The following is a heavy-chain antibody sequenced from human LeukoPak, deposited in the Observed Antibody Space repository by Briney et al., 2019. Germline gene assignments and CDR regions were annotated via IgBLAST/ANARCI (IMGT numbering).Heavy chain of an antibody. CDR3: TKDSDFLFSGRVGIFDY. Sequence: PGGSLRLSCAASGFNFSSYGMHWVRQAPGKGLEWVAVISSDGSNKDHADSVKGRFTISRDNSKNTLYLQMNSLRVEDTAVYYCTKDSDFLFSGRVGIFDYWGQGTLVTVSS. D-gene: IGHD3-10*01. CDR1: GFNFSSYG. J-gene: IGHJ4*02. V-gene: IGHV3-30*18. CDR2: ISSDGSNK.